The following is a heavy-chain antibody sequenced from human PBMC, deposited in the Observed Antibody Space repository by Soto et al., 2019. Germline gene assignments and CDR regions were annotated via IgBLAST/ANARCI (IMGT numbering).Heavy chain of an antibody. V-gene: IGHV3-23*01. J-gene: IGHJ1*01. Sequence: GGSLRLSCAASGFSFSSYSMSWVRQAPGKGLEWVSAISGSGGTSYYADSVKGRFTISRDSSKNTVYLQMNSLRAEDMAVYFCANAYCSSTSCRAEYLQHWGQGTLVTVSS. CDR2: ISGSGGTS. D-gene: IGHD2-2*01. CDR3: ANAYCSSTSCRAEYLQH. CDR1: GFSFSSYS.